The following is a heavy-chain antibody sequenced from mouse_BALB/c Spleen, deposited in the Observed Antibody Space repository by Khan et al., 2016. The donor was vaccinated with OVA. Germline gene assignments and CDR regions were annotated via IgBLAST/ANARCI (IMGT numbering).Heavy chain of an antibody. CDR3: ARDGSRYNYAMDY. D-gene: IGHD2-3*01. Sequence: EVKLLESGPGLVKPSQSLSLTCTVTGYSITSDYAWNWIRQFPGNKLEWMGYISYSGSTNYYPALKSLISITRDTSKNQFFLKLNSVTTDDTATYYCARDGSRYNYAMDYWGQGTSVTVSS. V-gene: IGHV3-2*02. CDR1: GYSITSDYA. CDR2: ISYSGST. J-gene: IGHJ4*01.